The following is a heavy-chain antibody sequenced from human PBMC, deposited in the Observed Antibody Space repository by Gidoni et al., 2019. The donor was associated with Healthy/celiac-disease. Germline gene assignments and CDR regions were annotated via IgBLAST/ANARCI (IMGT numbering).Heavy chain of an antibody. D-gene: IGHD5-18*01. Sequence: EVQLVESGGGLVKPGGSLRLSCAASGFTFSSYSMNWVRQAPGKGLEWVSSISSSSSYIYYADSVKGRFTISRDNAKNSLYLQMNSLRAEDTAVYYCARDNILDTAMAEAYNWFDPWGQGTLVTVSS. V-gene: IGHV3-21*01. CDR2: ISSSSSYI. CDR1: GFTFSSYS. J-gene: IGHJ5*02. CDR3: ARDNILDTAMAEAYNWFDP.